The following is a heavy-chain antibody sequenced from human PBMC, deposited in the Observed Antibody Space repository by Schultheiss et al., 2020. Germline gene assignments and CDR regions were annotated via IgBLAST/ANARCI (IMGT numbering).Heavy chain of an antibody. CDR3: ARDGGIAVAGKTRGDAFDI. V-gene: IGHV4-4*02. CDR2: IYHSGST. Sequence: SETLSLTCAVSGGSISSSNWWSWVRQPPGKGLEWIGEIYHSGSTNYNPSLKSRVTISVDKSKNQFSLKLSSVTAADTAVYYCARDGGIAVAGKTRGDAFDIWGQGTMVTVSS. D-gene: IGHD6-19*01. J-gene: IGHJ3*02. CDR1: GGSISSSNW.